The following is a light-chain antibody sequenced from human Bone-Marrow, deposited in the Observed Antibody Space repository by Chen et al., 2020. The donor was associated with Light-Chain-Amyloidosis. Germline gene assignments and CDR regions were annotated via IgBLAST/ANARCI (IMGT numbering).Light chain of an antibody. CDR3: RSYTITNTLV. CDR1: SSDVGGAIH. J-gene: IGLJ1*01. V-gene: IGLV2-14*01. CDR2: EVT. Sequence: QPALTHPASVSGSPGQPTTISCTGTSSDVGGAIHVSWYQQPPHKAPKLMIYEVTNRPSWVPDRFSGSKSDNTASLTISGLQTEDEADYFCRSYTITNTLVFGSGTRVTVL.